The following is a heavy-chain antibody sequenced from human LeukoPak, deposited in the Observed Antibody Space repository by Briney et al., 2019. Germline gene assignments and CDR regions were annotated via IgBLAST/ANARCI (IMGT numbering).Heavy chain of an antibody. V-gene: IGHV3-9*03. J-gene: IGHJ4*02. D-gene: IGHD6-19*01. Sequence: GGSLRLSCAASGFTFDDYAMHWVRQAPGKGLEWVSGISWNSGSIGYADSVKGRFTISRDNAKNSLYLQMNSLRAEDMALYYCAKGSVAVAGGEDYFDYWGQGTLVTVSS. CDR1: GFTFDDYA. CDR3: AKGSVAVAGGEDYFDY. CDR2: ISWNSGSI.